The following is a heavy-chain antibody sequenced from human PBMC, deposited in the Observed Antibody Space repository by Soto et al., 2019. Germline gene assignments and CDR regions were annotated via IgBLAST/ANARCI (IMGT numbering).Heavy chain of an antibody. J-gene: IGHJ5*02. CDR3: VRRHVSATGIDWFDP. D-gene: IGHD6-13*01. CDR2: INAANGDT. CDR1: GYTFTSYG. V-gene: IGHV1-3*01. Sequence: ASVKVSCRASGYTFTSYGIHWVRQAPGQRLEWMGWINAANGDTKYSPKFQGRVTITRDTSASTAYMELSSLRSEDTAVYYCVRRHVSATGIDWFDPWGQGTLVTVSS.